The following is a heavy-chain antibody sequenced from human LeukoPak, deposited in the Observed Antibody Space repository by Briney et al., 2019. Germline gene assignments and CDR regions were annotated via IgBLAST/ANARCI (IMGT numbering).Heavy chain of an antibody. CDR2: IYHSGST. Sequence: SETLSLTCTVSGGSISTSNYYWGWIRQPPGKGLEWIGSIYHSGSTYYNPSLKSRVTISVDTSKNQFSLKLSSVTAADTAVYYCAKYSYGTGWFDPWGQGTLVTVSS. V-gene: IGHV4-39*07. CDR1: GGSISTSNYY. J-gene: IGHJ5*02. D-gene: IGHD5-18*01. CDR3: AKYSYGTGWFDP.